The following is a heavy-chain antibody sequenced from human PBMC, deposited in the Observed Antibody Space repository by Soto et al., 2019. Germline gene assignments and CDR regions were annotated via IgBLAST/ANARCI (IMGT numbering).Heavy chain of an antibody. CDR1: GDSVSSNSAA. D-gene: IGHD2-15*01. Sequence: QVQLQQSGPGLVKPSQTLSLTCAISGDSVSSNSAAWNWIRQSPSRGLEWLGRTYYRSEWYHDYAVSVKGRLIINPDTSRNQFSLHLNSVTPDDTAVYYCASGWQLHSWGQGTRVTVSS. J-gene: IGHJ4*02. CDR2: TYYRSEWYH. CDR3: ASGWQLHS. V-gene: IGHV6-1*01.